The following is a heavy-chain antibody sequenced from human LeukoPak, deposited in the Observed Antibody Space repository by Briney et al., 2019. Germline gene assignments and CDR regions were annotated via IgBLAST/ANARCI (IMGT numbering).Heavy chain of an antibody. CDR2: IKQGGSEK. V-gene: IGHV3-7*01. CDR1: GFTFSSYW. J-gene: IGHJ5*02. Sequence: AGGSLRLSCAASGFTFSSYWMSWVRQAPGKGLEWVASIKQGGSEKYYVDSVEGRFTISRDNAKNSLYLQMNSLRAEDTALYYCARAPGEGWFDPWGQGTLVTVSS. CDR3: ARAPGEGWFDP. D-gene: IGHD4-17*01.